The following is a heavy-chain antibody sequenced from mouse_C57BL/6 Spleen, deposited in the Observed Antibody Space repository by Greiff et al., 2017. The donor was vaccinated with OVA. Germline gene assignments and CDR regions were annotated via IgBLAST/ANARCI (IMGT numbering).Heavy chain of an antibody. Sequence: VMLVESGPGLVQPSQSLSITCTVSGFSLTSSGVHWVRQSPGKGLEWLGVIWSGGSTDYNAAFISRLSISKDTSKSQVFFKMNSLQADDTAIYYCSYGYAWFAYWGQGTLVTVSA. CDR3: SYGYAWFAY. J-gene: IGHJ3*01. D-gene: IGHD2-2*01. CDR2: IWSGGST. V-gene: IGHV2-2*01. CDR1: GFSLTSSG.